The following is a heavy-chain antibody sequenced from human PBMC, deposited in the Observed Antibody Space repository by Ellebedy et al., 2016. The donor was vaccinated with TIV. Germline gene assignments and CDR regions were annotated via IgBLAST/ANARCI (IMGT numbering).Heavy chain of an antibody. CDR1: GFTVTSND. Sequence: GGSLRLSXAVSGFTVTSNDMSWVRQSPGKGLECVSLLYIGGATYYAKSVEGRFTITSDRSKRTLYLQMSGLGAEDTAMYYCGTKHDAAFHIWGRGTMVTVSS. J-gene: IGHJ3*02. D-gene: IGHD1-1*01. CDR2: LYIGGAT. CDR3: GTKHDAAFHI. V-gene: IGHV3-53*01.